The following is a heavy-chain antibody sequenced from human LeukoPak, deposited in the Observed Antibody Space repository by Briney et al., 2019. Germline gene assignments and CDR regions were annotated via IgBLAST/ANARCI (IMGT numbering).Heavy chain of an antibody. V-gene: IGHV1-69*05. CDR2: IIPIFGTA. Sequence: PSASVKVSCKASGGTFSSYAISWVRQAPGQGLEWMGGIIPIFGTANYAQKFQGRVTITTDESTSTAYMELSSLRSADTAVYYCARDPLHYDILTGYSETYFDYWGQGTLVTVSS. CDR3: ARDPLHYDILTGYSETYFDY. D-gene: IGHD3-9*01. CDR1: GGTFSSYA. J-gene: IGHJ4*02.